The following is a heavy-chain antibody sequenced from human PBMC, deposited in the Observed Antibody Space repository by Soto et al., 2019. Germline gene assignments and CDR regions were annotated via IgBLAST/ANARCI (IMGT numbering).Heavy chain of an antibody. D-gene: IGHD3-22*01. J-gene: IGHJ3*02. Sequence: QVQLVQSGAEVKKPGSSVKVSCKASGGTFSSYAISWVRQAPGQGLEWMGGIIPIFGTANYAQKFQGRVTITADESTSTAYMELSSLRSEDTAVYYCARDLRPYDSRGYWDAFDIWGQGTMVTVSS. CDR2: IIPIFGTA. CDR1: GGTFSSYA. V-gene: IGHV1-69*01. CDR3: ARDLRPYDSRGYWDAFDI.